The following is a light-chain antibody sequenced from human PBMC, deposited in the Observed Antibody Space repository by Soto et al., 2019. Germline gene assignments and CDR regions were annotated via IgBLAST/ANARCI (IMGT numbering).Light chain of an antibody. J-gene: IGKJ2*02. CDR2: DVS. Sequence: DIQMTQSPSTLSASVGDRGTITCRASQSFGSWLAWYQQKPGKAPKLLIYDVSSLENGVPGRFSGSGSGTEFTLTISSLQPDDYATYYCQQYNISPSTFGQGTKVDIK. V-gene: IGKV1-5*01. CDR3: QQYNISPST. CDR1: QSFGSW.